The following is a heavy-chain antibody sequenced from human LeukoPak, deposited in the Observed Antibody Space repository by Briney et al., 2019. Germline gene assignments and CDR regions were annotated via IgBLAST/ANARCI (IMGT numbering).Heavy chain of an antibody. CDR1: GGSIRSGTDY. Sequence: SETLSLTCTVSGGSIRSGTDYWSWIRQPAGKGLEWIGRIYMSGSTDYNPSFKSRVTMSVDTSKNQVSLKLRSVTAADTAVYYCARVVWGGDFHYSLDVWGKRTTVIVSS. CDR3: ARVVWGGDFHYSLDV. V-gene: IGHV4-61*02. CDR2: IYMSGST. D-gene: IGHD7-27*01. J-gene: IGHJ6*03.